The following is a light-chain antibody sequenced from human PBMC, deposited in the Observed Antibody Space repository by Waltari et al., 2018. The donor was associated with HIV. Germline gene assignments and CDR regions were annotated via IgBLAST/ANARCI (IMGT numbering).Light chain of an antibody. CDR1: SSDVGGYNL. CDR3: CAYAGSTTYVI. CDR2: EVS. V-gene: IGLV2-23*02. Sequence: QSALTQPASVSGSPGQSITISCTGTSSDVGGYNLVSWYQQHPGKAPKLMIYEVSKRPSGVSNRFSGSKSGNTASLTISGLQAEDEADYYCCAYAGSTTYVIFGGGTKLTDL. J-gene: IGLJ2*01.